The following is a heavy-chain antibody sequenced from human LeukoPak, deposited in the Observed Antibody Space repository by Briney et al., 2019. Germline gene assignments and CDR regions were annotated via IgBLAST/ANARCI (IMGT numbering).Heavy chain of an antibody. D-gene: IGHD3-10*01. Sequence: SETLSLTCTVSGGSISTYYWSWIRQPPGKGLEWIGYISYSGTTNYNPSLKSRVTISVDSSKTQFSLQLCCVTAADTALYYCARDGFGDWFDPWGQGSLVTVSS. CDR3: ARDGFGDWFDP. CDR1: GGSISTYY. V-gene: IGHV4-59*01. CDR2: ISYSGTT. J-gene: IGHJ5*02.